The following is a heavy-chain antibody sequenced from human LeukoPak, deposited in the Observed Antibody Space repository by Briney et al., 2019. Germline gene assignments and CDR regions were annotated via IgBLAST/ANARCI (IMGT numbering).Heavy chain of an antibody. V-gene: IGHV3-53*01. Sequence: PGGSLRLSCAASGFTFSDSYMSWVRQAPGKGLEWVSILYYTGTTYYADSVKGRFTISRDNSKNTLYLQMHSLRAEDTAVYYCARDRAVGATNDYYYGMDVWGQGTTVTVSS. CDR1: GFTFSDSY. CDR3: ARDRAVGATNDYYYGMDV. J-gene: IGHJ6*02. CDR2: LYYTGTT. D-gene: IGHD1-26*01.